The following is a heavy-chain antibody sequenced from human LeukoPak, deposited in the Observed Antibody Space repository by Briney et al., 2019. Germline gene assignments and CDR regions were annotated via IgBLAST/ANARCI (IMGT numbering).Heavy chain of an antibody. CDR3: ARSTTSSSVSPGHGMDV. Sequence: GGSLRLSCAASGFTFSDYYMSWIRQAPGKGLEWVSYISPSGRHTNYADSVKGRFTISRDNAKNSLYLQMNSLRAEDTAVYYCARSTTSSSVSPGHGMDVWGQGTTVTVSS. J-gene: IGHJ6*02. D-gene: IGHD6-25*01. CDR2: ISPSGRHT. V-gene: IGHV3-11*03. CDR1: GFTFSDYY.